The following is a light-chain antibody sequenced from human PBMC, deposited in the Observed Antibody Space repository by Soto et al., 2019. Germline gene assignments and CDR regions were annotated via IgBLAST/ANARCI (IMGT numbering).Light chain of an antibody. J-gene: IGKJ4*01. CDR3: QQSYSTPLT. CDR2: KAS. CDR1: QSISRW. Sequence: IQMTQSPSPLPGPLEDRVPITCRASQSISRWLAWYQQKPVKAPKLLIYKASTLKSGVPSRFSGSGSVTDFTLTISSLQPEDFATYYCQQSYSTPLTFGGGTRWIS. V-gene: IGKV1-5*03.